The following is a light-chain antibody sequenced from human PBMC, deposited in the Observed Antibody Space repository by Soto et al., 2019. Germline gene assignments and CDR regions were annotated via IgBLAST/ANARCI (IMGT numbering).Light chain of an antibody. CDR3: LQVDVYPWT. J-gene: IGKJ1*01. Sequence: IHLTQSPSSLSASVGDRFTITCRASQGIRTYLAWYQQKPGKAPKLLIYSASTLQSGVPSRFSGSGSGTDFTLTISSLQPEDFATYYCLQVDVYPWTFGQGTKVDIK. CDR2: SAS. V-gene: IGKV1-9*01. CDR1: QGIRTY.